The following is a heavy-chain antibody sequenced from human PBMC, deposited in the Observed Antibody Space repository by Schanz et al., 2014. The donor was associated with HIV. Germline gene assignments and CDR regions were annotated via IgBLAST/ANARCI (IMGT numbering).Heavy chain of an antibody. V-gene: IGHV1-2*02. CDR2: INPNSGGT. Sequence: QVQLVQSGAEMTKPGASVKVSCKTSGYTFTGYFMHWVRQAPGQGLEWMGWINPNSGGTNYAQKFQGRVTMTRDTSISTAYMEVSRLRSDDTAVYYCARDRGSISWMGRAFDIWGQGTMVTVSS. CDR1: GYTFTGYF. CDR3: ARDRGSISWMGRAFDI. J-gene: IGHJ3*02. D-gene: IGHD2-2*01.